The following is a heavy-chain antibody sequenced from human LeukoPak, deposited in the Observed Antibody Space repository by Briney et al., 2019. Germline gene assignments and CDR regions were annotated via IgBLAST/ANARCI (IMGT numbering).Heavy chain of an antibody. CDR3: ARVGSSGWFSNDN. Sequence: SETLSLTCTVSGGSISSYYWSWIRQPPGKGLEWIGHTYYSGSTNYNPSLKSRVTISVDTSKNQFSLKLSSVTAADTAVYYCARVGSSGWFSNDNWGKGTLVTVS. V-gene: IGHV4-59*01. CDR1: GGSISSYY. CDR2: TYYSGST. D-gene: IGHD6-19*01. J-gene: IGHJ4*02.